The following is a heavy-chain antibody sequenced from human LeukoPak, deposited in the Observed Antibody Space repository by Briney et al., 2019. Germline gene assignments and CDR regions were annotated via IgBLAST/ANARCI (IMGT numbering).Heavy chain of an antibody. Sequence: ASVKVSCKASGYTFTGYYMHWVRQAPGQGLEWMGIINPSGGSTSYAQKFQGRVTMTRDTSTSTVYMELSSLRSEDTAVYYCARGRPPQDSSWYLVDFDYWGQGTLVTVSS. CDR2: INPSGGST. J-gene: IGHJ4*02. V-gene: IGHV1-46*01. CDR3: ARGRPPQDSSWYLVDFDY. D-gene: IGHD6-13*01. CDR1: GYTFTGYY.